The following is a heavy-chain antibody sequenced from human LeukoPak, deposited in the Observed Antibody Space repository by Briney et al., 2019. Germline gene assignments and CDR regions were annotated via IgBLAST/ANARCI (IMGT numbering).Heavy chain of an antibody. CDR2: ISWNSGSI. CDR3: AKDLDGIRGALDY. J-gene: IGHJ4*02. CDR1: GFTFDDYA. Sequence: GGSLRLSCAASGFTFDDYAMHWVRQAPGKGLEWVSGISWNSGSIGYADSVKGRFTISRDNAKKSLYLQMNSLRAEDTALYYCAKDLDGIRGALDYWGQGTLVTVSS. V-gene: IGHV3-9*01. D-gene: IGHD1-26*01.